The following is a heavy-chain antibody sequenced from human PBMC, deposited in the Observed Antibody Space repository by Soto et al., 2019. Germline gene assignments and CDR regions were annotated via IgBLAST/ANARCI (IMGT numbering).Heavy chain of an antibody. Sequence: SVKLSCKASGYTFTSYYMHWVRQAPGQGLEWMGIINPSGGSTSYAQKFQGRVTMTRDTSTSTVYMELSSLRSEDTAVYYCAADIGNYGDYYYYMDVWGKGTTVTVS. CDR1: GYTFTSYY. J-gene: IGHJ6*03. D-gene: IGHD4-17*01. V-gene: IGHV1-46*01. CDR2: INPSGGST. CDR3: AADIGNYGDYYYYMDV.